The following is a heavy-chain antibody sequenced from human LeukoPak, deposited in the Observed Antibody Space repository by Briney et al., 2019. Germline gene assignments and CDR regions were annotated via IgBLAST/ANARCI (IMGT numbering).Heavy chain of an antibody. V-gene: IGHV4-61*02. CDR2: IYTSGST. Sequence: SETLSLTCTVSGGSISSGGYYWSWIRQPAGKGLEWIGRIYTSGSTNYNPSLKSRVTISVDTSKNQFSLKLSSVTAADTAVYYCARGLVPAAISIWFDPWGQGTLVTVSS. J-gene: IGHJ5*02. D-gene: IGHD2-2*01. CDR1: GGSISSGGYY. CDR3: ARGLVPAAISIWFDP.